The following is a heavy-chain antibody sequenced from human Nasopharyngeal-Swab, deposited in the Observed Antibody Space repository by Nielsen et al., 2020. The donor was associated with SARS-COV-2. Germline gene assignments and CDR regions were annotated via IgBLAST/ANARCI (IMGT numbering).Heavy chain of an antibody. CDR3: ARGYQLIRGFDY. V-gene: IGHV2-5*02. Sequence: VRQAPGKALECLALVHWDDEKRYSPSLKSRLTITKDTSKNQVVLTMTNVDPVDTATYYCARGYQLIRGFDYWGQGTLVTVSS. CDR2: VHWDDEK. J-gene: IGHJ4*02. D-gene: IGHD2-2*01.